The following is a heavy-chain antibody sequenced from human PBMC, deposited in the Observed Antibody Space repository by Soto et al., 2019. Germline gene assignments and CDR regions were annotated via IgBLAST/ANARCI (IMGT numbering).Heavy chain of an antibody. CDR2: ISSSGSADDI. V-gene: IGHV3-11*01. CDR1: GFTFSDYY. Sequence: GGSLRLSCAASGFTFSDYYMSWIRQAPGKGLEWVSYISSSGSADDIYYADSVKGRFTISRDSSKNTLFLQMNSLRAEDTAVYYCAKKRSGSSSMGCFDYWGQGTLVTVSS. CDR3: AKKRSGSSSMGCFDY. D-gene: IGHD6-6*01. J-gene: IGHJ4*02.